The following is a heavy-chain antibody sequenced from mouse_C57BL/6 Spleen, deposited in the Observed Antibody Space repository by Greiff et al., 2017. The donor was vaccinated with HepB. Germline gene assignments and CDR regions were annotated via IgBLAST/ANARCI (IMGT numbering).Heavy chain of an antibody. Sequence: VQLQQSGPELVKPGASVKISCKASGYSFTGYYMNWVKQSPEKSLEWIGEINPSTGGTTYNQKFKAKATLTVDKSSSTAYMQLKSLTSEDSAVYYCARAGNGFAYWGQGTLVTVSA. J-gene: IGHJ3*01. V-gene: IGHV1-42*01. CDR1: GYSFTGYY. CDR3: ARAGNGFAY. D-gene: IGHD4-1*01. CDR2: INPSTGGT.